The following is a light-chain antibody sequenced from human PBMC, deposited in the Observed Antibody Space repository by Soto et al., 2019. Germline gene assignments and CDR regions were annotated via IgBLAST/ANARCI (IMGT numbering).Light chain of an antibody. Sequence: QSALTQPPSASGTPGQRVTISASGSTSNIGSNTVSWYQQLPGTAPKLLIYDNDERPSGVPVRFSGSKSATSASLVISGLQSEDEGDYYCATWDDSRNGYVFGPGTKLTVL. CDR2: DND. V-gene: IGLV1-44*01. J-gene: IGLJ1*01. CDR1: TSNIGSNT. CDR3: ATWDDSRNGYV.